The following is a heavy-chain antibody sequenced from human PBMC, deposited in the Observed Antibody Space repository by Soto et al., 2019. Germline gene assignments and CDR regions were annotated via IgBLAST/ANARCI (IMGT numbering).Heavy chain of an antibody. V-gene: IGHV4-39*01. Sequence: QLQLQESGPGLVKPSETLSLTCTVSNGSISSPIYYWGWIRQPPGKGLEWIGSIYHTGSTYYNPSLQCRVTISVDTSKNQFSLKLSSVTAADTAMYFCAGRSSLASVQLFFREISNYNWFDPWGQGTLVTVSS. J-gene: IGHJ5*02. CDR2: IYHTGST. D-gene: IGHD1-1*01. CDR3: AGRSSLASVQLFFREISNYNWFDP. CDR1: NGSISSPIYY.